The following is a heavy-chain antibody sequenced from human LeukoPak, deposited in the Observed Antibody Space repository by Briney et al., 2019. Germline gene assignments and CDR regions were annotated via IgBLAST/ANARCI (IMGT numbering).Heavy chain of an antibody. CDR2: ISYDGSNK. D-gene: IGHD6-13*01. CDR3: ATSGDEQLVRFSLDY. J-gene: IGHJ4*02. V-gene: IGHV3-30-3*01. CDR1: GFTFSSYA. Sequence: GGSLRLSGAASGFTFSSYAMHWVRQAPGKGLEWVAVISYDGSNKYYADSVKGRFTISRDNSKNTLYLQMNSLRAEDTAVYYCATSGDEQLVRFSLDYWGQGTLVTVSS.